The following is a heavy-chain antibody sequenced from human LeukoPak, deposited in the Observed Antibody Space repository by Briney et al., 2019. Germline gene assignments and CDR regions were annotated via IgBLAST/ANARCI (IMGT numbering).Heavy chain of an antibody. V-gene: IGHV3-23*01. J-gene: IGHJ4*02. Sequence: GGSLRLSCAASDFSFITYAMSWVRQAPGKGLEWVSTISGGGDATYYADSVKGRFTISRDNSKNTLYLQMNSLRAEDTAVYYCARDQGDYWGQGTLVTVSS. CDR2: ISGGGDAT. CDR3: ARDQGDY. CDR1: DFSFITYA.